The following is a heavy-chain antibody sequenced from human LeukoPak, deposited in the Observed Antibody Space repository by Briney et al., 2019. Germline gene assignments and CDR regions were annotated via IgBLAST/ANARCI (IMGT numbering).Heavy chain of an antibody. D-gene: IGHD6-6*01. CDR3: AKEYTPSSPLGELDS. CDR2: IRHDEANS. CDR1: GFNLNSYA. V-gene: IGHV3-30*02. Sequence: GGSLRLSCAVSGFNLNSYAMHWVRQAPGKGLEWVAVIRHDEANSFYADSVQGRFTISRDTSKKLLYLQMNSLRVEHTAVYYCAKEYTPSSPLGELDSWGQGTLVTVSS. J-gene: IGHJ4*02.